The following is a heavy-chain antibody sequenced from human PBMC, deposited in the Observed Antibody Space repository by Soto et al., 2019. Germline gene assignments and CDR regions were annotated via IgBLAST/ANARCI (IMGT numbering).Heavy chain of an antibody. Sequence: EVQLVESGGGLVKPGGSLRLSCAASGFTFSSYSMNWVRQAPGKGLEWVSSISSSSSYIYYADSVKGRFTISRDNAKNSLDLQMNSLRAEDTAVYYCARSRGCSSTSCYYYYYYGMDVWGQGTTVTVSS. J-gene: IGHJ6*02. D-gene: IGHD2-2*01. CDR2: ISSSSSYI. CDR3: ARSRGCSSTSCYYYYYYGMDV. CDR1: GFTFSSYS. V-gene: IGHV3-21*01.